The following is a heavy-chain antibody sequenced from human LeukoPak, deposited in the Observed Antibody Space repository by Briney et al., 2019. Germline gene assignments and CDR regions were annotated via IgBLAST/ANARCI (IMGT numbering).Heavy chain of an antibody. Sequence: GGSLRLSCAASGFTFSSYAMNWVRQAPGKGLEWVSAISADGGRTIYADSVKGRFTISRDNSKNTLYLQMNSLRAEDTAVYYCATAYDFWSGYFDYWGQGTLVTVSS. CDR2: ISADGGRT. CDR1: GFTFSSYA. J-gene: IGHJ4*02. D-gene: IGHD3-3*01. V-gene: IGHV3-23*01. CDR3: ATAYDFWSGYFDY.